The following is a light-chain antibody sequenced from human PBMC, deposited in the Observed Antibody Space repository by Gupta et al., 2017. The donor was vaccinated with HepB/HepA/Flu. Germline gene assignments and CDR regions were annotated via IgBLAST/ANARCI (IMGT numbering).Light chain of an antibody. Sequence: EVVLTQSPSTLCLSRGERATLYCRASQSVSNYLGWYQQRPGQSPRLLIYDASNRATGIPGRFSGSGCGTDFTLAISSLEPEDFAVYCCQHRNYCPLTFGQGTKVEIK. CDR2: DAS. CDR1: QSVSNY. CDR3: QHRNYCPLT. V-gene: IGKV3-11*01. J-gene: IGKJ1*01.